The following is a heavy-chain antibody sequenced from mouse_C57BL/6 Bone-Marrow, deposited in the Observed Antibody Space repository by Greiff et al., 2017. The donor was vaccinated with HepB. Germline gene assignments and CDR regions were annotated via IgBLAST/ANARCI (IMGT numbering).Heavy chain of an antibody. V-gene: IGHV1-4*01. J-gene: IGHJ2*01. CDR2: INPSSGYT. CDR1: GYTFTSYT. CDR3: AFYDYDYFDY. D-gene: IGHD2-4*01. Sequence: VQLQQSGAELARPGASVKMSCKASGYTFTSYTMHWVKQRPGQGLEWIGYINPSSGYTKYNQKFNDKATLTADKSSSTAYMQLSSLTSEDSAVYYCAFYDYDYFDYWGQGTTLTVSS.